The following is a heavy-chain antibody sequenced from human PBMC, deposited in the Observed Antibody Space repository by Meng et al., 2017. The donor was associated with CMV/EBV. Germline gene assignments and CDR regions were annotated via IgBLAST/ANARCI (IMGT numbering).Heavy chain of an antibody. D-gene: IGHD4-11*01. J-gene: IGHJ6*02. CDR1: GFSLSTSGMC. CDR3: ARIHSNYGPYGMDV. CDR2: IDWDDDK. V-gene: IGHV2-70*20. Sequence: SGPTLVKPTQTLTLTCTFSGFSLSTSGMCVSWVRQPPGKALEWLALIDWDDDKYYSTSLKTRLTISKDTSKNQVVLTMTNMDPVDTATYYCARIHSNYGPYGMDVWGQGTTVTASS.